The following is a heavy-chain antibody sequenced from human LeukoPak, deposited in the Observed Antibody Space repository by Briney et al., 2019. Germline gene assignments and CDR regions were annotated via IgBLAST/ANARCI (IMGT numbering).Heavy chain of an antibody. D-gene: IGHD3-22*01. CDR1: GGTFSSYA. V-gene: IGHV1-69*05. Sequence: GASVKVSCKASGGTFSSYAISWVRQAPGQGLEWMGRIIPIFGTATYAQKFQGRVTITTDESTSTAYMELSSLRSEDTAVYYCARDRYDSSGYYKDWGQGTLVTVSS. CDR2: IIPIFGTA. CDR3: ARDRYDSSGYYKD. J-gene: IGHJ4*02.